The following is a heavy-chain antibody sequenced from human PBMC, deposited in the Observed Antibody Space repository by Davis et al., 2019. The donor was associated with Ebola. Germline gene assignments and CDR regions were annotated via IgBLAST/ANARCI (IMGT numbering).Heavy chain of an antibody. D-gene: IGHD3-10*01. CDR3: AKGGYYGSGYDWYYFDY. CDR2: ISSSSSYI. V-gene: IGHV3-21*01. Sequence: GESLKISCAASGFTFSSYSMNWVRQAPGKGLEWVSSISSSSSYIYYADSVKGRFTISRDNSKNTLYLQMNSLRAEDTAVYYCAKGGYYGSGYDWYYFDYWGQGTLVTVSS. CDR1: GFTFSSYS. J-gene: IGHJ4*02.